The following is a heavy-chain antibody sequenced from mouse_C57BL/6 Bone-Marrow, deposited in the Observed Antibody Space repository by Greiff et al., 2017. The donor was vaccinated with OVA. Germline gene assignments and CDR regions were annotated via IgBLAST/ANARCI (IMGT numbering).Heavy chain of an antibody. D-gene: IGHD1-1*01. CDR1: YTF. CDR3: AEDSAVYYCAYYGSSSYYFDD. Sequence: VQLQPSGPELARPWASVKISCQAFYTFSRRVPFAIRDTNYWLQWVKQRPGQGLEWIGAIYPGNCDASYTQKFKGKATLTADKSSSTAYMQLSSLTAEDSAVYYCAYYGSSSYYFDDWGQGTTLTVSS. CDR2: GQGLEWIG. V-gene: IGHV1-87*01. J-gene: IGHJ2*01.